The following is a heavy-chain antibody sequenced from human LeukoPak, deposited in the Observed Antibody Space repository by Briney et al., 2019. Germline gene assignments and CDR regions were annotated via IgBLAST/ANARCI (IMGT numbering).Heavy chain of an antibody. CDR3: ARRAQWLAYFDY. V-gene: IGHV1-69*05. D-gene: IGHD6-19*01. Sequence: ASVKVSCKASGGTFSSYAISCVRQAPGQGLEWMGGIIPIFGTANYAQKFQGRVTITTDESTSTAYMELSSLRSEDTAVYYCARRAQWLAYFDYWGQGTLVTVSS. CDR1: GGTFSSYA. CDR2: IIPIFGTA. J-gene: IGHJ4*02.